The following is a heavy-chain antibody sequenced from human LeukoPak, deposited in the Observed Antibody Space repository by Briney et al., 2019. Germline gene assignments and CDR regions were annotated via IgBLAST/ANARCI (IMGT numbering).Heavy chain of an antibody. CDR1: GYTFTSYY. CDR2: IIPIFGTA. D-gene: IGHD6-19*01. J-gene: IGHJ4*02. V-gene: IGHV1-69*06. CDR3: ARAANGGWSDY. Sequence: SVKVSCKASGYTFTSYYMHWVRQAPGQGLEWMGGIIPIFGTANYAQKFQGRVTITADKSTSTAYMELSSLRSEDTAVYYCARAANGGWSDYWGQGTLVTVSS.